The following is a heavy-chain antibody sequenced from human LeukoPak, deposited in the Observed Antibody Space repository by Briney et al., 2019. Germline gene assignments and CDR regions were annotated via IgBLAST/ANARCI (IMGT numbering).Heavy chain of an antibody. CDR2: IYPGDSNT. Sequence: GESLKISCKGSGYSFTSYWIGWVRQMPGKGLEWMGIIYPGDSNTRYRPSFQGQVTISADKSISTAYLQWSSLKASDTAMYYCARLYSSSPYYYYYYYMDVWGKGTTVTVSS. V-gene: IGHV5-51*01. J-gene: IGHJ6*03. CDR1: GYSFTSYW. CDR3: ARLYSSSPYYYYYYYMDV. D-gene: IGHD6-6*01.